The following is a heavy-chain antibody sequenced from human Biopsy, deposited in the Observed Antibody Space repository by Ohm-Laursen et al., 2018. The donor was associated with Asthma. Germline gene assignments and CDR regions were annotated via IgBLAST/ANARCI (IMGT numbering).Heavy chain of an antibody. CDR1: PGSINDYY. CDR2: VHSTGST. J-gene: IGHJ4*02. Sequence: PGTLSLTCTVSPGSINDYYWNWIRQFPEKGLEWIGYVHSTGSTRFNPSLKSRLTISVDTSVDQVSLKLTSVTAADTAVYYCARATSTWSQSGPHYFDHWGQGTLVTVSS. V-gene: IGHV4-59*01. CDR3: ARATSTWSQSGPHYFDH. D-gene: IGHD6-13*01.